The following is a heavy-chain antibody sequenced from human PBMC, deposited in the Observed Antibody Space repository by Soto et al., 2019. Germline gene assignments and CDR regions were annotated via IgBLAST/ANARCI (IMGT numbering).Heavy chain of an antibody. CDR2: IYYSGST. CDR1: GGSISSSSYY. D-gene: IGHD6-19*01. V-gene: IGHV4-39*01. CDR3: ARLAYSSGWSYYYYYYMDV. J-gene: IGHJ6*03. Sequence: SETLSLTCTVSGGSISSSSYYWGWVRQPPGKGLEWIGSIYYSGSTYYNPSLKSRVTISVDTSKNQFPLKLSSVTAADTAVYYCARLAYSSGWSYYYYYYMDVWGKGTTVTVS.